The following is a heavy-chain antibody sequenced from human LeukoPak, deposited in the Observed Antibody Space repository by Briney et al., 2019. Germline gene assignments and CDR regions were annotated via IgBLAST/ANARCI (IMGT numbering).Heavy chain of an antibody. J-gene: IGHJ6*02. Sequence: GGSLRLSCAASGFTFDDYAMHWVRQAPGKGLEWVSSISSSSSYIYYADSVKGRFTISRDNAKNSLYLQMNSLRAEDTAVYYCARGASDRHSYYYYAMDVWGQGTTVTVSS. CDR2: ISSSSSYI. V-gene: IGHV3-21*04. D-gene: IGHD6-6*01. CDR3: ARGASDRHSYYYYAMDV. CDR1: GFTFDDYA.